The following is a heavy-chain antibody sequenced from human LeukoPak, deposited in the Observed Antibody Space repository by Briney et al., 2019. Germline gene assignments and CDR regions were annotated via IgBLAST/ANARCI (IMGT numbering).Heavy chain of an antibody. CDR3: ARGGIVVVPAARTITDYYYYYGMDV. Sequence: GASVKVSCKASGYTFTSYDINWVRQAPGQGLEWMGWMNPNSGNTGYAQKFQGRVTMTRNTSISTAYMELSSLRSEDTAVYYCARGGIVVVPAARTITDYYYYYGMDVWGQGTTVTVSS. CDR1: GYTFTSYD. CDR2: MNPNSGNT. J-gene: IGHJ6*02. D-gene: IGHD2-2*01. V-gene: IGHV1-8*01.